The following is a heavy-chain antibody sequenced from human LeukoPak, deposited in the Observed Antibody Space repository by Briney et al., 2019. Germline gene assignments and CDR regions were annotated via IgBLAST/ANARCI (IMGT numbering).Heavy chain of an antibody. CDR3: ARDFPTYSSGWYGFDY. D-gene: IGHD6-19*01. CDR2: IYYIGST. J-gene: IGHJ4*02. V-gene: IGHV4-59*01. Sequence: SETLSLTCTVSIDSISSYYWNWIRQPPGKELEWIGYIYYIGSTNYNPSLKSRVSISVDTSKNQFSLKLSSVTAADTAVYYCARDFPTYSSGWYGFDYWGQGTLVTVSS. CDR1: IDSISSYY.